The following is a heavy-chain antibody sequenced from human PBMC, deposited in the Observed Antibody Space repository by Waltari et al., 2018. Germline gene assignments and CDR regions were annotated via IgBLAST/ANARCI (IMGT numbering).Heavy chain of an antibody. CDR1: GFPLSTSGMR. CDR3: ARTLGNDYGDYHFDY. Sequence: QVTLKESGPALVKPTQTLTLTCTFSGFPLSTSGMRVSWIRQPPGKALEWLARIDWDDDKFYSTSLKTMLTISKDTSKNQVVLTMTNMDPVDTATYYCARTLGNDYGDYHFDYWGQGTLVTVSS. D-gene: IGHD4-17*01. V-gene: IGHV2-70*04. CDR2: IDWDDDK. J-gene: IGHJ4*02.